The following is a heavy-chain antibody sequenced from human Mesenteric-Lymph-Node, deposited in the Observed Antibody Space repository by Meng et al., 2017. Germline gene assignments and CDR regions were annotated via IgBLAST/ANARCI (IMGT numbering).Heavy chain of an antibody. Sequence: GSLRLSCTVSGGSISSYYWSWIRQPPGKGLEWIGYIYYSGSTNYNPSLKSRVTISVDTSKNQFSLKLSSVTAADTAVYYCARGEGDYVWGSYRYLLGYWGQGTLVTVSS. CDR3: ARGEGDYVWGSYRYLLGY. J-gene: IGHJ4*02. CDR1: GGSISSYY. CDR2: IYYSGST. V-gene: IGHV4-59*01. D-gene: IGHD3-16*02.